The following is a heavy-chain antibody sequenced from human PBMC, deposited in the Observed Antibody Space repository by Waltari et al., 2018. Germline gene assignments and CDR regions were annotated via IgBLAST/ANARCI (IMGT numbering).Heavy chain of an antibody. CDR2: IDPSDSFR. CDR3: VRHRTTYPLEIDY. J-gene: IGHJ4*02. Sequence: EVQLVQSGAEAKQPEESPRISCEGSGYSFTSHWVSWVRQMPGKGLEWVGRIDPSDSFRNYGPAFEGHVTISVDQSLRTAYLQWDSLKASDTAIYYCVRHRTTYPLEIDYWGQGTLVTVSS. V-gene: IGHV5-10-1*01. CDR1: GYSFTSHW. D-gene: IGHD2-2*01.